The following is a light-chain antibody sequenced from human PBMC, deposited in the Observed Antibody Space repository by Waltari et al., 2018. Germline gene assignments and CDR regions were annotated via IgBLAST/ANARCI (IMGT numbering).Light chain of an antibody. V-gene: IGKV1-6*02. J-gene: IGKJ4*01. Sequence: AIQMTQSPSSLSASVGDRVTITCRASQDIKNDLGWYQKQPDTAPKFLIHAASSLQSAVPSRFSGGGSGTNFTLTISSLQPEDFATYYCLQDYTYPLTFGGGTKVEIK. CDR2: AAS. CDR3: LQDYTYPLT. CDR1: QDIKND.